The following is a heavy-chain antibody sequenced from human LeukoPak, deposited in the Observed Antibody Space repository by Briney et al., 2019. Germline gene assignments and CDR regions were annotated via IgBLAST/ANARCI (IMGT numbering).Heavy chain of an antibody. CDR3: ASTAYCSSTSCHQGSEYFQH. V-gene: IGHV1-69*13. Sequence: SVKVSCKASGGTFSSYAISWVRQAPGQGLEWMGGIIPIFGTANYAQKFQGRVTITADESTSTAYMELSSLRSEDTAVYYCASTAYCSSTSCHQGSEYFQHWGQGTLVTVSS. J-gene: IGHJ1*01. CDR2: IIPIFGTA. D-gene: IGHD2-2*01. CDR1: GGTFSSYA.